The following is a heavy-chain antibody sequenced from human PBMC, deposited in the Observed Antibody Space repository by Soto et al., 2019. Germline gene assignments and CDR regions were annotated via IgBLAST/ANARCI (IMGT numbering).Heavy chain of an antibody. CDR3: ARHYSYGYPVDY. J-gene: IGHJ4*02. Sequence: SETLSLTCAVSGGSISSSNWWSWVRQPPGKGLEWIGEIYHSGSANYNPSLKSRVTISVDKSKNQFSLKLSSVTAADTAVYYCARHYSYGYPVDYWGQGTLVTVSS. V-gene: IGHV4-4*02. CDR2: IYHSGSA. D-gene: IGHD5-18*01. CDR1: GGSISSSNW.